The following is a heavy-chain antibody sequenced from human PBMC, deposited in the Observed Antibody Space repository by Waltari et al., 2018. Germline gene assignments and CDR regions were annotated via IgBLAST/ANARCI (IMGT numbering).Heavy chain of an antibody. D-gene: IGHD3-3*01. CDR1: GFTFDDYA. Sequence: EVQLVESGGGLVQPGRSLRLSCAASGFTFDDYAMHWVRQAPGEGLDWVSVISCNSGSIGYADSGKGRFTISRDNSKNPLYLQMNSLRAEDTAVYYCARATGRGFCDYWGQGTLVTVSS. J-gene: IGHJ4*02. V-gene: IGHV3-9*01. CDR3: ARATGRGFCDY. CDR2: ISCNSGSI.